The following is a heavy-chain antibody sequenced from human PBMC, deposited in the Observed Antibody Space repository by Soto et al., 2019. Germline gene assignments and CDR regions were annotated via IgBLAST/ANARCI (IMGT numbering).Heavy chain of an antibody. V-gene: IGHV3-15*01. CDR2: IYTMPDGGTA. D-gene: IGHD5-12*01. Sequence: PGGSLRLSCAASGFTFSKAWMTWVRQAPGKGLEWVGRIYTMPDGGTADYAAPVKGRFTISRDDSKSIAYLQMNSLKTEDTAVYYRTRGDMATFDYWGQGALVTVSS. CDR1: GFTFSKAW. CDR3: TRGDMATFDY. J-gene: IGHJ4*02.